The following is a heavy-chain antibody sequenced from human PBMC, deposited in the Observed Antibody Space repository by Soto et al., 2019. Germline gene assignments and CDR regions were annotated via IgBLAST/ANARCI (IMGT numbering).Heavy chain of an antibody. V-gene: IGHV3-48*01. CDR3: ARAWGLVYYGLDV. CDR2: ISSSGTTI. D-gene: IGHD2-21*02. J-gene: IGHJ6*02. CDR1: GFTFSTYT. Sequence: EVQLVESGGGLVQPGGSLRLSCAASGFTFSTYTMEWVRQAPGKGLEWVSYISSSGTTIYYADSVKGRFTVSRDNAKNSLYLQMNSLRVDDTAVYNCARAWGLVYYGLDVWGPGTTVTVSS.